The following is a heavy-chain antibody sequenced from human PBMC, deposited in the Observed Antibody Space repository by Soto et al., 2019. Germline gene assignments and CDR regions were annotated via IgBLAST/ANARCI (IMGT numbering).Heavy chain of an antibody. J-gene: IGHJ6*02. CDR3: AKRIAAAEDYYYYGMDV. CDR2: ISYDGSNK. D-gene: IGHD6-13*01. CDR1: GFSFSSYG. V-gene: IGHV3-30*18. Sequence: QVQLVESGGGVVQPGRSLRLSCAACGFSFSSYGMHWVRQAPGKGLEWVAVISYDGSNKYYADSVKGRFTISRDNSKNTLYLQMNSLRAEDTAVYYCAKRIAAAEDYYYYGMDVWGQGTTVTVSS.